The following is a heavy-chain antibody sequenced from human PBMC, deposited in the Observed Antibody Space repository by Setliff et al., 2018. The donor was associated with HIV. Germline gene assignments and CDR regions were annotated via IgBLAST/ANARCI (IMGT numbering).Heavy chain of an antibody. Sequence: SETLSLTCAVSGGSVSSSNWWSWVRQPPGKGLEWIGEISQSGRPNYNPSLKSRVTISVDKSKNQFSLKLSSVTAADTAVYYCARGPARAVARPGWLDPWGQGTLVTVSS. D-gene: IGHD6-19*01. V-gene: IGHV4-4*02. CDR2: ISQSGRP. CDR3: ARGPARAVARPGWLDP. CDR1: GGSVSSSNW. J-gene: IGHJ5*02.